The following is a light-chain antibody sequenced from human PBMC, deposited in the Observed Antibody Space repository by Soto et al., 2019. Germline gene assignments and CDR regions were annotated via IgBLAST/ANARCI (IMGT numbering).Light chain of an antibody. CDR3: CSYAADYTFV. J-gene: IGLJ1*01. CDR1: SGDIGDYSY. CDR2: DVS. V-gene: IGLV2-11*01. Sequence: QSVLTQPRSVSGSPGQSVTISCTGGSGDIGDYSYVSWYQQHPGKAPQLIIYDVSKRPSGVPDRFSASKYGNTASLTLSGLQAEDEACYYCCSYAADYTFVFGTGTKVTVL.